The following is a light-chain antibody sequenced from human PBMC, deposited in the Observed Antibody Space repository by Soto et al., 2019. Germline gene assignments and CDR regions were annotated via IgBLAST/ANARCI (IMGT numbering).Light chain of an antibody. CDR3: QQYDNWPPIT. Sequence: EVVMTHSPATLSGSPWEIATLSCRASQSVSSNFAWYQQKHGQAPRLLIYGASTRATGIPARFSGSGSGTEFNLTISSMQSEDFAVYYCQQYDNWPPITFGQGTRLEIK. V-gene: IGKV3-15*01. CDR2: GAS. J-gene: IGKJ5*01. CDR1: QSVSSN.